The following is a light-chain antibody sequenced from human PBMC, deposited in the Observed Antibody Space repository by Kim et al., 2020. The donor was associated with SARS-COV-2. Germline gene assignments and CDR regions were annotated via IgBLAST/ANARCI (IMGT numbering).Light chain of an antibody. CDR1: SGSIASNY. CDR2: EDN. CDR3: QSYDSSKWV. J-gene: IGLJ3*02. Sequence: NFMLTQPHSVSESPGKTVTISCTRSSGSIASNYVQWYQQRPGSAPTTVIYEDNQRPSGVPDRFSSSIDSSSNSASLTISGLKTEDEADYYCQSYDSSKWVFGGGTQLTVL. V-gene: IGLV6-57*04.